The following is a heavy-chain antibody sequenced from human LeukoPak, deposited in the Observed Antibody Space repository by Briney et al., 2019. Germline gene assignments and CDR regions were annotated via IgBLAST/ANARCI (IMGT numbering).Heavy chain of an antibody. CDR1: GGSISSGGYY. J-gene: IGHJ5*02. V-gene: IGHV4-31*03. Sequence: SETLSLTCTVSGGSISSGGYYWSWVRQHPGKGLEWIGYIYDSGSTYYNPSLKSRVTISVDTSKNQFSLKLSSVTAADTAVYYCARFMTTVVKSPRNWFDPWGQGTLVTVSS. CDR2: IYDSGST. CDR3: ARFMTTVVKSPRNWFDP. D-gene: IGHD4-23*01.